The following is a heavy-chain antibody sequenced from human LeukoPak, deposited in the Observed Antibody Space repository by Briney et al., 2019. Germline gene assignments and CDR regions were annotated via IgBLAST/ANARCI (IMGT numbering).Heavy chain of an antibody. J-gene: IGHJ3*02. CDR2: ISTSSSYI. V-gene: IGHV3-21*01. CDR3: ARESYCSGGSCYSGRAFDI. D-gene: IGHD2-15*01. CDR1: GFTFSSYS. Sequence: GGSLRLSCAASGFTFSSYSMNWVRQAPGKGLEWVSSISTSSSYIYYADSVKGRFTISRDSAKNTLYLQMNSLRAEDTAVYYCARESYCSGGSCYSGRAFDIWGQGTMVTVSS.